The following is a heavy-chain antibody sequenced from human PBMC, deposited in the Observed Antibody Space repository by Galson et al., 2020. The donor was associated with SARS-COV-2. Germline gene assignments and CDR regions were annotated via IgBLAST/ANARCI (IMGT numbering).Heavy chain of an antibody. CDR3: AGALAI. CDR2: IKEDGGEK. Sequence: GGSLRLSCAASGFTFRTYRMTWVRQVPGKGLEWVANIKEDGGEKYYVDSVKGRFTISRDNAKNSLYLQMNSLRSEDTALYYCAGALAIWGQGTLVTVSS. J-gene: IGHJ4*02. CDR1: GFTFRTYR. V-gene: IGHV3-7*01.